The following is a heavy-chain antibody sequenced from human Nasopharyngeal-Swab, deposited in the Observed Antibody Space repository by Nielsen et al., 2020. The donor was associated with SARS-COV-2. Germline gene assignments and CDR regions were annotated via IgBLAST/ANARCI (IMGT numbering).Heavy chain of an antibody. CDR1: GDSVSSYY. J-gene: IGHJ4*02. CDR3: ARSRGYGSVGTDY. CDR2: IYYRGST. Sequence: SETLSLTCTVSGDSVSSYYWNWIRQPPGKGLEWIGYIYYRGSTNYNPSLKSRVTILVDTSKNQFSLKLSSVTAADTAVYYCARSRGYGSVGTDYWGQGTLVTVSS. V-gene: IGHV4-59*02. D-gene: IGHD3-10*01.